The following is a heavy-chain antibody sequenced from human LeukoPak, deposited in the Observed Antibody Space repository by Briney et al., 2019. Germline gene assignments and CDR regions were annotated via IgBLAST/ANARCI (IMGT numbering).Heavy chain of an antibody. CDR2: IYYSGST. Sequence: PSETLSLTCTVSGGSISSYYWSWIRQPPGKGLEWIGYIYYSGSTNYNPSLKSRVTISVDTSKNQFSLKLSSVTAADTAVYYCARERYSSSWYGRGNFDYWGQGTLVTVSS. V-gene: IGHV4-59*01. CDR1: GGSISSYY. J-gene: IGHJ4*02. D-gene: IGHD6-13*01. CDR3: ARERYSSSWYGRGNFDY.